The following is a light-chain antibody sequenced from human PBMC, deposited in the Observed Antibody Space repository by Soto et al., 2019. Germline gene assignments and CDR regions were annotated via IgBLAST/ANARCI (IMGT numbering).Light chain of an antibody. Sequence: EIGLTQSAGTLSLSSGERATLSCRASQSLSKSLVWYQQKPGQAPRLLIDGASNRATGIPARFSGSGYGTDFNLTISSLETEDFAVYFCQQRSSWPPTFGGGTKVDIK. CDR3: QQRSSWPPT. J-gene: IGKJ4*02. V-gene: IGKV3-11*01. CDR1: QSLSKS. CDR2: GAS.